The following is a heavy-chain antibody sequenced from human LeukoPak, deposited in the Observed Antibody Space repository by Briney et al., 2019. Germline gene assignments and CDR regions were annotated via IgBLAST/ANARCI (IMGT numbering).Heavy chain of an antibody. CDR1: GFTFSSYA. D-gene: IGHD2-2*01. Sequence: PGGSLRLSCAASGFTFSSYAMSWVRQAAGKGLEWVSAIGGSGGSTYYADSVRGRFTISRDNSKNTLYLQMNSLRAEDTAVYYCAKDPSYCSSITCWLGAFDYWGQGTLVTVSS. J-gene: IGHJ4*02. V-gene: IGHV3-23*01. CDR3: AKDPSYCSSITCWLGAFDY. CDR2: IGGSGGST.